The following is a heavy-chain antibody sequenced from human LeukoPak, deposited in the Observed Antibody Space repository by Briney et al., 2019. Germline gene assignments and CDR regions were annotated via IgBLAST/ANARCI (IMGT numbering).Heavy chain of an antibody. CDR3: ARRPGSFTFDY. J-gene: IGHJ4*02. CDR1: GGSISSFH. Sequence: SETLSLTCTVSGGSISSFHWSWIRQPPGKGLEWIGYIYYSGSTIYNPSLKSRVTISIDTSKNQFFLKLSSVTAADTAVYYCARRPGSFTFDYWGQGTLVTVSS. V-gene: IGHV4-59*12. CDR2: IYYSGST. D-gene: IGHD2-2*01.